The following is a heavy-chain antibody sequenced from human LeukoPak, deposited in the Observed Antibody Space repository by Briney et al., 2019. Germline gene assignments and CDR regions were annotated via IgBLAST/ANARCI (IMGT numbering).Heavy chain of an antibody. CDR1: GYIFTNYA. V-gene: IGHV1-3*01. J-gene: IGHJ4*02. CDR3: ARGLNAYLDY. Sequence: GASVKVSCKASGYIFTNYAIHWVQQAPGQRLEWVGWINAGNGDTKYSQKFQGRVTITRDTSATTAYMDLSSLRSEDTAVYYCARGLNAYLDYWGQGTLVTVSS. CDR2: INAGNGDT. D-gene: IGHD4/OR15-4a*01.